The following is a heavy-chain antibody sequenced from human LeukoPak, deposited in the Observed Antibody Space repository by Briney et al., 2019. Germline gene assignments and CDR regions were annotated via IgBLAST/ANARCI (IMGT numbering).Heavy chain of an antibody. CDR2: IFHTGIT. CDR1: GGSISTYY. Sequence: SETLSLTCTVSGGSISTYYWSWIRQPPGKGLECLGFIFHTGITNYNPSLKSRVTISVDTSKNQFSLKLSSVTAADTAIYYCARTYCGTNACPFDHWGQGNLVTVSS. CDR3: ARTYCGTNACPFDH. D-gene: IGHD2-21*01. J-gene: IGHJ4*02. V-gene: IGHV4-59*08.